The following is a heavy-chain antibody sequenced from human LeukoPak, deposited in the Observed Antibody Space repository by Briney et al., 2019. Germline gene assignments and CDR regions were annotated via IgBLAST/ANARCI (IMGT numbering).Heavy chain of an antibody. CDR3: AKVRGTYSSGYFFDY. CDR1: GFTFDNYA. J-gene: IGHJ4*02. D-gene: IGHD6-19*01. V-gene: IGHV3-9*01. CDR2: ISWNSGYI. Sequence: GGSLRLSCAASGFTFDNYAMHWVRQPPGKGLEWLSIISWNSGYIGYADSEKGRFTISRDNAKNSLYLQMNSLRAEDTAFYYCAKVRGTYSSGYFFDYWGQGALVTVSS.